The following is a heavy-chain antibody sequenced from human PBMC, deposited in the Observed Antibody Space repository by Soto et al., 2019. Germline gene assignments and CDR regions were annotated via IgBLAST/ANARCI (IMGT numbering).Heavy chain of an antibody. Sequence: ASVKVSCKASGYTFTSYGISWVRQAPGQGLEWMGWINPKGGNTSYAQKFQGRVTMTRDTSTSTAYMELSSPRSEDTAVYYCARAPLRTTYYYDSSALPHDAFDIWGQGTMVTVSS. J-gene: IGHJ3*02. CDR1: GYTFTSYG. CDR2: INPKGGNT. V-gene: IGHV1-18*01. CDR3: ARAPLRTTYYYDSSALPHDAFDI. D-gene: IGHD3-22*01.